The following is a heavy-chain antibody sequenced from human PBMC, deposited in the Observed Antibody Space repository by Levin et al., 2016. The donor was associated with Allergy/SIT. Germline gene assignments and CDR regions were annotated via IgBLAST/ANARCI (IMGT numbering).Heavy chain of an antibody. Sequence: GESLKISCAASGFTFSDYYMSWIRQAPGKGLEWVSYISYSGSYTNHADSVKGRFTISRDNAQNSLYLQINSLRADDTAVYYCARGRDYVFHYWGQGTLVTVSS. V-gene: IGHV3-11*06. D-gene: IGHD4-17*01. CDR3: ARGRDYVFHY. J-gene: IGHJ4*02. CDR2: ISYSGSYT. CDR1: GFTFSDYY.